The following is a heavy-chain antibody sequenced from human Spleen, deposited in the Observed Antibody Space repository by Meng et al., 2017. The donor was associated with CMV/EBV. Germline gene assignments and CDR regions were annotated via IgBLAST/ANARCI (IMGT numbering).Heavy chain of an antibody. D-gene: IGHD6-13*01. J-gene: IGHJ6*02. CDR3: ARLGAEPGQKVIRPSSYFYYGLDV. CDR1: GGTFTSYT. V-gene: IGHV1-69*02. CDR2: LIPLLDIA. Sequence: SVKVSCKASGGTFTSYTINWVRQAPGQGLEWMGRLIPLLDIANYAQNFQGRVTITADKSTSTAYMELSSLRFEDTAVYYCARLGAEPGQKVIRPSSYFYYGLDVWGQGTTVTVSS.